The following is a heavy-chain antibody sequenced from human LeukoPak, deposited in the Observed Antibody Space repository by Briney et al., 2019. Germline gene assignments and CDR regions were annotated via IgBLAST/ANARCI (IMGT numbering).Heavy chain of an antibody. Sequence: SQTLPLTCTVSGGSISSGGYYWSWIRQHPGKGLEWIGYIYYSGSTYYNPSLKSRVTISVDTSKNQFSLKLSSVTAADTAVYYCARGLRYFDWLLEGFDYWGQGTLVTVSS. CDR1: GGSISSGGYY. J-gene: IGHJ4*02. D-gene: IGHD3-9*01. CDR3: ARGLRYFDWLLEGFDY. CDR2: IYYSGST. V-gene: IGHV4-31*03.